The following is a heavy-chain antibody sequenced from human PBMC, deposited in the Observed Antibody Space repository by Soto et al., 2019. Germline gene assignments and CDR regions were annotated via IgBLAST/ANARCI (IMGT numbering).Heavy chain of an antibody. CDR3: ARTTAVPNTLRSRYFFGY. CDR2: VYYSGTI. Sequence: SETLSLTCSVSGGSVSNKTYYWSWIRQPPGKRLEWIGYVYYSGTINYNPSLKSRVTISVDLSKNQFSLRLSSVTTADTALYYCARTTAVPNTLRSRYFFGYWGQGTLVTVSS. J-gene: IGHJ4*02. V-gene: IGHV4-61*01. D-gene: IGHD4-17*01. CDR1: GGSVSNKTYY.